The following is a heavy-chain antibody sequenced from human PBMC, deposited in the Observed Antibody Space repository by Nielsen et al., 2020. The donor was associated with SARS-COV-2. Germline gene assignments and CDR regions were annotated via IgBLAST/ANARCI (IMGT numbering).Heavy chain of an antibody. V-gene: IGHV3-30*04. D-gene: IGHD2-2*01. Sequence: GGSLRLFCATSGFTFSPHALHWVRQAPGKGLQRMSIILYDVTEHYADSVKGRFTISRDNTKNTAYLQMNSLKLEDTAVYFCARETIDHTSSFFDYWGQGTLVTVSS. CDR2: ILYDVTE. CDR1: GFTFSPHA. J-gene: IGHJ4*02. CDR3: ARETIDHTSSFFDY.